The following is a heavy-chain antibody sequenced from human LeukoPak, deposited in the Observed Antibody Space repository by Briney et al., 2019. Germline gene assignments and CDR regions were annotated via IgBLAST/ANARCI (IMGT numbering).Heavy chain of an antibody. J-gene: IGHJ4*02. CDR1: GFTFSSYA. Sequence: GGSLRLSCAASGFTFSSYAMRWVRQAPGKGLEWVSAISDSGGSTYYADSVKGRFTISRHNSKNTLYLQMNSLRAEDTAVYYCAGGRGDYDFDYWGQGTLVTVSS. CDR3: AGGRGDYDFDY. D-gene: IGHD4-17*01. V-gene: IGHV3-23*01. CDR2: ISDSGGST.